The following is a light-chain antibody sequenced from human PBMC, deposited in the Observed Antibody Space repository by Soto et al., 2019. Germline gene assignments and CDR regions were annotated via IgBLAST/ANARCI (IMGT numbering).Light chain of an antibody. CDR1: QSIRNY. V-gene: IGKV1-5*01. Sequence: DIQLTQSPPTLSASVGDGVTITCRASQSIRNYLAWYQQMPGKAPKLLIYGASSLQSGVPSRFSGSGSGTEFTLTISSLQPDDFATYFCQHHNSYSQTFGQGTKVDIK. J-gene: IGKJ1*01. CDR3: QHHNSYSQT. CDR2: GAS.